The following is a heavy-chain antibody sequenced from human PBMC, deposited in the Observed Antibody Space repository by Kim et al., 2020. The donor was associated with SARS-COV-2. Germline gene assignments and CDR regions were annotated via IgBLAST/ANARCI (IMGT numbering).Heavy chain of an antibody. D-gene: IGHD3-10*01. V-gene: IGHV4-39*07. J-gene: IGHJ4*02. Sequence: SETLSLTCTVSGGSISSSSYYWGWIRQPPGKGLEWILSIYYSGSTYYNPSLKSRVTISVDTSKNQFSLKLSSVTAADTAVYYCARSMVRGVIIILPFDYWGQGTLVTVSS. CDR2: IYYSGST. CDR1: GGSISSSSYY. CDR3: ARSMVRGVIIILPFDY.